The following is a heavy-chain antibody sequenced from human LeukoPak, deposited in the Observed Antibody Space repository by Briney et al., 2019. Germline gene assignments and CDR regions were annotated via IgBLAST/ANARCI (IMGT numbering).Heavy chain of an antibody. V-gene: IGHV4-34*01. CDR2: INHSGST. Sequence: SETLSLTCAVYGGSFSGYYWSWIRQPPGKGLEWIEEINHSGSTNYNPSLKSRVTISVDTSKNQFSLKLSSVTAADTAVYYCARDGGRAFDIWGQGTMVTVSS. CDR3: ARDGGRAFDI. J-gene: IGHJ3*02. CDR1: GGSFSGYY. D-gene: IGHD3-16*01.